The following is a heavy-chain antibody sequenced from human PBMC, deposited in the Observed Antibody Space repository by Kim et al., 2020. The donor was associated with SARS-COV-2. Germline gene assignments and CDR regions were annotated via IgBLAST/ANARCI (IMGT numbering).Heavy chain of an antibody. V-gene: IGHV3-9*01. CDR1: GFTFDGYA. CDR2: ISCSSGSI. Sequence: GGSLRLSCAASGFTFDGYAMHWVRQAPGKGLEWVSGISCSSGSICYADSVKGRFTISRDNAKTSLYLQMNSLRAEDTALYYCAKDTVTTYDYYALDVWGHGTTVTASS. J-gene: IGHJ6*02. CDR3: AKDTVTTYDYYALDV. D-gene: IGHD4-17*01.